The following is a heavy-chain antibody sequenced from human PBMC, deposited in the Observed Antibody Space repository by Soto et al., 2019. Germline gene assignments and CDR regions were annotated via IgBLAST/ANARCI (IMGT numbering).Heavy chain of an antibody. CDR3: ARDNLGHYDFWSGPPGWFDP. J-gene: IGHJ5*02. D-gene: IGHD3-3*01. Sequence: PGGSLRLSCAASGFTFSSYAMHWVRQAPGKGLEWVAVISYDGSNKYYADSVKGRFTISRDNSKNTLYLQMNSLRAEDTAVYYCARDNLGHYDFWSGPPGWFDPWGQGTLVTVS. CDR2: ISYDGSNK. CDR1: GFTFSSYA. V-gene: IGHV3-30-3*01.